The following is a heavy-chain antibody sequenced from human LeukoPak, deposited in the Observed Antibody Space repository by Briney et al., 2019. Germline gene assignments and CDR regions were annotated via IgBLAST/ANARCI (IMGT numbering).Heavy chain of an antibody. J-gene: IGHJ4*02. CDR1: GDSISTSNSY. V-gene: IGHV4-39*02. Sequence: PSETLSLTCTVSGDSISTSNSYWGWIRQPPGKGLEWIGSIYYSGNTYYNASLKSRVTISVDTSKNQFSLKLTSVTAADTAVYYCARDRDGTMGSGPTLDYWGQGTLVTVSS. D-gene: IGHD6-19*01. CDR2: IYYSGNT. CDR3: ARDRDGTMGSGPTLDY.